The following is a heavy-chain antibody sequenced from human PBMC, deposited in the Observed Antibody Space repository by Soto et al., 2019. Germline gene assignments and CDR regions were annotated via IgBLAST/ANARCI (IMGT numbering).Heavy chain of an antibody. CDR2: IVVGSGHT. Sequence: QMQLVQSGPEVKKPGTSVKVSCKASGFTFTSSAMQWVRQARGQRLEWIGWIVVGSGHTNYAQKFQERVTITRDMSTSTVYMELSSLRSEDTAVYYCAADSRYCSGGNCEDYWGQGTLVTVSS. V-gene: IGHV1-58*02. CDR1: GFTFTSSA. D-gene: IGHD2-15*01. CDR3: AADSRYCSGGNCEDY. J-gene: IGHJ4*02.